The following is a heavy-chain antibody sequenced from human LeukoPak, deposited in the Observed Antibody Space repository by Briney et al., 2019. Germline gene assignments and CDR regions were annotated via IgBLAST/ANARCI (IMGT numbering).Heavy chain of an antibody. D-gene: IGHD1-1*01. Sequence: SGGSLRLSCAASGFTFSSYWMSWVRQAPGKGLEWVANIKQDGSEKYYVDSVKGRFTISRDNAKNSLYLQMNSLRAEDTAVYYCARDKWLRTGTTMKTDYWGQGTLVTVSS. CDR2: IKQDGSEK. CDR3: ARDKWLRTGTTMKTDY. J-gene: IGHJ4*02. CDR1: GFTFSSYW. V-gene: IGHV3-7*01.